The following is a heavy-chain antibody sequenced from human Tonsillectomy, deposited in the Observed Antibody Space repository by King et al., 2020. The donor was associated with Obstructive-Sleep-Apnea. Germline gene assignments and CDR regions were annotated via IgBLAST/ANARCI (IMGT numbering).Heavy chain of an antibody. CDR1: GYTFSSYA. J-gene: IGHJ6*02. Sequence: QVQLVESGGGVVQPGRSLRLSCAASGYTFSSYAMHWVRQAPGKGLEWVAVIAYDGSNKNYADSVKGRITVSRDNSKNTLYLQMNSLRTEDTAVYYCARVGSGITMVRGDVLNYGMDVWGQGTTVIVSS. V-gene: IGHV3-30*04. CDR2: IAYDGSNK. D-gene: IGHD3-10*01. CDR3: ARVGSGITMVRGDVLNYGMDV.